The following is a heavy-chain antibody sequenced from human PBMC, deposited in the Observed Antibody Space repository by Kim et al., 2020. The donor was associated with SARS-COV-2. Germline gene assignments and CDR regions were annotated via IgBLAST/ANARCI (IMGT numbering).Heavy chain of an antibody. CDR3: AKDIGGYSGYDQVD. CDR1: GFTFDDYT. Sequence: GGSLRLSCAASGFTFDDYTMHWVRQAPGKGLEWVSLISWDGGSTYYADSVKGRFTISRDNSKNSLYLQMNSLRTEDTALYYCAKDIGGYSGYDQVDWGQGTLVTVSS. CDR2: ISWDGGST. J-gene: IGHJ4*02. V-gene: IGHV3-43*01. D-gene: IGHD5-12*01.